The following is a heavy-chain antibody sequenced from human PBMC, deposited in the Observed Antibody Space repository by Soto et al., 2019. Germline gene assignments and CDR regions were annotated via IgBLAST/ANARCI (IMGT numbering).Heavy chain of an antibody. CDR1: GGSISSGGYY. CDR3: VRGVLS. D-gene: IGHD3-10*01. CDR2: IHHSGST. Sequence: QVQLQESGPGLVKASQTLSLTCNVSGGSISSGGYYWTWIRQHPGKGLEWIGNIHHSGSTFYNPSLRSRVSISVDTSKNQSSLKLSSVTAAETAVYFCVRGVLSWGQGTLVTVSS. J-gene: IGHJ1*01. V-gene: IGHV4-31*03.